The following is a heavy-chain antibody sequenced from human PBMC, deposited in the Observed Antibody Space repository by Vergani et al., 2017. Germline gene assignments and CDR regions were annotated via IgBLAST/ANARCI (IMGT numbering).Heavy chain of an antibody. V-gene: IGHV3-7*01. CDR3: ASMIRQVSHFDY. Sequence: EVQLVESGGGLVQPGGSLRLSCAASGFTFSSYWMSWVRQAPGRGLEWVANIKQDGSEKYYVDSVKGRFTISRDNAKNSLYLQMNSLRAEDTAVYYCASMIRQVSHFDYWGQGTLVTVSS. CDR2: IKQDGSEK. D-gene: IGHD3-22*01. J-gene: IGHJ4*02. CDR1: GFTFSSYW.